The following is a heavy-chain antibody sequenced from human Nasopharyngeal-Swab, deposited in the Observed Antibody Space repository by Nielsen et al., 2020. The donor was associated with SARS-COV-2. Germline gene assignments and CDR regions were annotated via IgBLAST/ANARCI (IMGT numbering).Heavy chain of an antibody. D-gene: IGHD3-10*01. CDR2: ISSSSTYI. J-gene: IGHJ3*02. Sequence: GESLKISCAASGFTFSSHSMNWVRQAPEKGLEWVSSISSSSTYIYYADSVKGRFTISRDNAKNSLYLQMNSLRVEDTAVYYCARVLLRALGKFGEGYAFDIWGQGTMVTVSS. CDR3: ARVLLRALGKFGEGYAFDI. CDR1: GFTFSSHS. V-gene: IGHV3-21*01.